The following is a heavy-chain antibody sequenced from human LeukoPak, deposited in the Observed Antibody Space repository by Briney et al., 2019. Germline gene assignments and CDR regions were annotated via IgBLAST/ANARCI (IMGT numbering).Heavy chain of an antibody. CDR3: ARVLNIIPAASYYMDV. J-gene: IGHJ6*03. CDR2: IYGSGST. Sequence: PSETLSLTCTVPGGSIRSYYWSWIRQPAGKGLEWIGRIYGSGSTNYNSSLKSRVTMSVDTSKNQFSLNLSSVTAADTAVYYCARVLNIIPAASYYMDVWGKGTTVTVSS. CDR1: GGSIRSYY. V-gene: IGHV4-4*07. D-gene: IGHD2-2*01.